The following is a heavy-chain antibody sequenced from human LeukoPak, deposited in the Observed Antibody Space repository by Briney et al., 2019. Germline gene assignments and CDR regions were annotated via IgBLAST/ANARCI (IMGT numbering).Heavy chain of an antibody. Sequence: ASETLSLTCAVCGGSFSGYYWSWIRQPPGKGLEWIGEINHSGSTNYNPSLKSRVTISVDTSKNQFSLKLSSVTAADTAVYYCARWGSGNDYWGQGTLVTVSS. CDR2: INHSGST. CDR1: GGSFSGYY. D-gene: IGHD2-15*01. V-gene: IGHV4-34*01. J-gene: IGHJ4*02. CDR3: ARWGSGNDY.